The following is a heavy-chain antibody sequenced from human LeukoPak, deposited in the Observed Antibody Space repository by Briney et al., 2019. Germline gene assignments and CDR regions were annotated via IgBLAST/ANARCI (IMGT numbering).Heavy chain of an antibody. CDR3: ARDLESPGELKYYYYMDV. Sequence: ASVKVSCKASGYTFRSFGISWVRQAPGQGLEWMGWISAYNGNTNYAQKIQGRVTMTTDTSTSTAYMELSRLRSDDTAVYYCARDLESPGELKYYYYMDVWGKGTTVTVSS. CDR2: ISAYNGNT. D-gene: IGHD3-10*01. V-gene: IGHV1-18*01. J-gene: IGHJ6*03. CDR1: GYTFRSFG.